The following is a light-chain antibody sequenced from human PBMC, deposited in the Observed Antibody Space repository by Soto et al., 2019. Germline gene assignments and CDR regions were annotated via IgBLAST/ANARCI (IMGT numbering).Light chain of an antibody. J-gene: IGKJ2*01. CDR3: HQYGDAPQT. CDR1: QSVSGSY. V-gene: IGKV3-20*01. Sequence: ENVLTQSPGTLSLSPGERATLSCRASQSVSGSYLAWYQQKPGQAPRLLIYLASTRANGIPDRFSGSASGTDFTLSISRLEPEDSAVYYCHQYGDAPQTFGQGTKLAI. CDR2: LAS.